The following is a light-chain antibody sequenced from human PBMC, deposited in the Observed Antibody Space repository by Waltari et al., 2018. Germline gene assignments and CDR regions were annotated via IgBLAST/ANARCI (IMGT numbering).Light chain of an antibody. J-gene: IGKJ4*01. CDR3: QQTNSFPSRT. CDR1: QGISNW. Sequence: DIKITQSPSSVSASVGDRVTITCRASQGISNWLAWYQQKPGKAPNLLIFAASSLQSGGPSRFSGSGSATAFSLTISSLQPEDSATYYCQQTNSFPSRTFGGGTKVEIK. V-gene: IGKV1-12*02. CDR2: AAS.